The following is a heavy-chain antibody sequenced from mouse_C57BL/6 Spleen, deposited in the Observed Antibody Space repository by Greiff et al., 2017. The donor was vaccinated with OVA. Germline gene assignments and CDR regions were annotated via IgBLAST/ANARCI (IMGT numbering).Heavy chain of an antibody. V-gene: IGHV3-6*01. Sequence: DVKLQESGPGLVKPSQSLSLTCSVTGYSITSGYYWNWIRQFPGNKLEWMGYISYDGSTNYNPSLKNRISITRDTSKNQLFLKLNSVNTEDTATDYWARDTGTDAMDYWGQGTSVTVSS. CDR2: ISYDGST. D-gene: IGHD4-1*01. CDR3: ARDTGTDAMDY. J-gene: IGHJ4*01. CDR1: GYSITSGYY.